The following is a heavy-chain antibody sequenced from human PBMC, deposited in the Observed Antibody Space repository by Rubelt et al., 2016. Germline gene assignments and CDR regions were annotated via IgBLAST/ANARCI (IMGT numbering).Heavy chain of an antibody. CDR2: INHSGST. D-gene: IGHD6-19*01. CDR3: ARLWSKQWPFDY. Sequence: QVQLQQWGAGLLKPSETLSLTCAVYGGSFSGYYWSWIRQPPGKGLEWIGEINHSGSTNYNPSLKSRVTISVDTSKNQFSRRLSCVTAADTAVYDCARLWSKQWPFDYWGRGTLVTVSS. V-gene: IGHV4-34*01. J-gene: IGHJ4*02. CDR1: GGSFSGYY.